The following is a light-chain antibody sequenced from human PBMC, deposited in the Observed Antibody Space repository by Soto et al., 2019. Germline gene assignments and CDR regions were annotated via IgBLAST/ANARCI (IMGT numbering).Light chain of an antibody. CDR1: QSISRN. V-gene: IGKV3-15*01. CDR2: GAS. CDR3: QHYDNWYRT. J-gene: IGKJ1*01. Sequence: EIVMPQSPATLSVSPGERATLSCRASQSISRNLAWYQQKPVQAPRRLIYGASTRATGIPARFSGSGSGTAFTLTVSSLQSEDFAVYYCQHYDNWYRTFGQGTKVEIK.